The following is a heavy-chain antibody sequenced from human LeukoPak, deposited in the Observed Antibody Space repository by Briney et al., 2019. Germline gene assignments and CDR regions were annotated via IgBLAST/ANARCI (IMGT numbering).Heavy chain of an antibody. J-gene: IGHJ4*02. D-gene: IGHD3-3*01. CDR3: ARGGGYDFWSGYSPPYYFDY. CDR1: GYTFTSYG. V-gene: IGHV1-18*01. Sequence: ASVKVSCKASGYTFTSYGISWVRQAPGQGLKWMGWISAYNGNTNYAQKLQGRVTMTTDTSTSTAYMELRSLRSDDTAVYYCARGGGYDFWSGYSPPYYFDYWGQGTLVTVSS. CDR2: ISAYNGNT.